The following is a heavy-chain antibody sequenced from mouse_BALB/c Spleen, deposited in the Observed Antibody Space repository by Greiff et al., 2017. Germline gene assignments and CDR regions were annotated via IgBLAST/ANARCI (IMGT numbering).Heavy chain of an antibody. CDR3: ARSSGKGYFDV. CDR1: GYAFTNYL. Sequence: VKLMESGAELVRPGTSVKVSCKASGYAFTNYLIEWVKQRPGQGLEWIGVINPGSGGTNYNEKFKGKATLTADKSSSTAYMQLSSLTSDDSAVYFCARSSGKGYFDVWGAGTTVTVSS. CDR2: INPGSGGT. J-gene: IGHJ1*01. V-gene: IGHV1-54*01. D-gene: IGHD1-3*01.